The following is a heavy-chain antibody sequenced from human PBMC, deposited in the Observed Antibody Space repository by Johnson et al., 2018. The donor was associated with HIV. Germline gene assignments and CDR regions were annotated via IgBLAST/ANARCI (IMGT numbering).Heavy chain of an antibody. V-gene: IGHV3-9*01. J-gene: IGHJ3*02. CDR2: ISWNSGSI. CDR3: AKFRDAFDI. Sequence: VQLVESGGGLVQPGRSLRLSCAASGFTFDDYAMHWVRQAPGKGLEWVSGISWNSGSIGYADSVRGRFTISRDNAKNSLYLQVNSLRADDTALYYCAKFRDAFDIWGQGTMVTVSS. CDR1: GFTFDDYA.